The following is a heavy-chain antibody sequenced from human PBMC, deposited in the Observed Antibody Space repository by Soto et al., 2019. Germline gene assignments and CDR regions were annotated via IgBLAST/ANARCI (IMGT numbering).Heavy chain of an antibody. CDR2: IYYSGST. J-gene: IGHJ6*04. V-gene: IGHV4-59*01. CDR3: ARALTFCSGYPYWMDV. D-gene: IGHD3-3*01. Sequence: PSETLSLTCTVSGGSISSYYWSWIRQPPGKGLEWIGYIYYSGSTNYNPSLKSRVTISVDTSKNQFSLKLSSVTAADTAVYYCARALTFCSGYPYWMDVWGKGTTVTVSS. CDR1: GGSISSYY.